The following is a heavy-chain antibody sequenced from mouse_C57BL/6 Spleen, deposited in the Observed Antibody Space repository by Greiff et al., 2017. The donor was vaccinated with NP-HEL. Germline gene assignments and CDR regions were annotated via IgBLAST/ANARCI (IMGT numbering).Heavy chain of an antibody. J-gene: IGHJ2*01. D-gene: IGHD1-1*01. Sequence: EVHLVESEGGLVQPGSSMKLSCTASGFTFSDYYMAWVRQVPEKGLEWVANINYDGSSTYYLDSLKSRFIISRDNAKNILYLQMSSLKSEDTATYYCARARYYYGSSYFDYWGQGTTLTVSS. CDR2: INYDGSST. CDR3: ARARYYYGSSYFDY. V-gene: IGHV5-16*01. CDR1: GFTFSDYY.